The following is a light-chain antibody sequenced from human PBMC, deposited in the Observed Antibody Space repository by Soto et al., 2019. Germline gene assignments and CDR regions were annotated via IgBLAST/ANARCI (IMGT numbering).Light chain of an antibody. J-gene: IGKJ2*01. CDR2: DAS. CDR1: QSISSY. CDR3: QQRSNWPPT. V-gene: IGKV3-11*01. Sequence: EVVLTQSPATVSMSRGERATLSCRASQSISSYLAWYQQKPGQSPRLLISDASNRATGIPARFSGSGTGTDFTLTISSLEPEDFVVYYCQQRSNWPPTFGKGTKVDIK.